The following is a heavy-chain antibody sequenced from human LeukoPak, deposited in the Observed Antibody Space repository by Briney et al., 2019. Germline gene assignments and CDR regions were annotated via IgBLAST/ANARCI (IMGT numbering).Heavy chain of an antibody. J-gene: IGHJ6*04. Sequence: SETLSLTCTVSGYSISSGYYWGWIRQPPGKGLEWIGSIYHSGSTYYNPSLKSRVTISVDTSKNQFSLKLSSVTAADTAVYYCARDRERDSSSWYVWGKGTTVTVSS. V-gene: IGHV4-38-2*02. CDR3: ARDRERDSSSWYV. CDR2: IYHSGST. CDR1: GYSISSGYY. D-gene: IGHD6-13*01.